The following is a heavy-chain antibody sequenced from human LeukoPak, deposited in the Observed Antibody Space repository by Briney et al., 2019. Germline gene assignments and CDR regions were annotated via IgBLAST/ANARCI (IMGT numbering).Heavy chain of an antibody. D-gene: IGHD3-22*01. V-gene: IGHV4-59*01. J-gene: IGHJ6*02. CDR3: ARMISGSYGMDV. Sequence: SETLSLTCTVSGGSISSYHWSWIRQPPGKGLEWIGYVYYSGSTNYNPSLKSRVTISVDTSKNQFSLTLTSVTAADTAVYYCARMISGSYGMDVWGQGTTVTVSS. CDR1: GGSISSYH. CDR2: VYYSGST.